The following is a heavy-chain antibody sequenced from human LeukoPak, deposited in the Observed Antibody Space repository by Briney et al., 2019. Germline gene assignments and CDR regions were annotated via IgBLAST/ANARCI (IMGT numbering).Heavy chain of an antibody. CDR2: IYHSGST. J-gene: IGHJ5*02. CDR1: GYSISSGYY. Sequence: PSETLSLTCAVSGYSISSGYYWGWIRQPPGKGLEWIGSIYHSGSTYYNPSLKSRVTISVDTSKNQFSLKLSSVTAADTAVYYCARDRSDGSGSYYGLGNNWFDPWGRYPGHRLL. V-gene: IGHV4-38-2*02. CDR3: ARDRSDGSGSYYGLGNNWFDP. D-gene: IGHD3-10*01.